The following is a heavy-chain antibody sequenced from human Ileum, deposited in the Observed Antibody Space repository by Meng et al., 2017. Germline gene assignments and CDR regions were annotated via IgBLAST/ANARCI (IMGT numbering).Heavy chain of an antibody. J-gene: IGHJ3*02. CDR1: GFSVSDNY. Sequence: VRLVEFWGGFVHAGGSLRLSCAASGFSVSDNYMSWVRQAPGRGLEWVSIIYSAGTTYYADSVKGRFTISRDNSKNTLYLEMNSLRTEDTAVYYCASPAVETPNAFAIWGQGTMVTVSS. V-gene: IGHV3-66*02. CDR2: IYSAGTT. D-gene: IGHD4-23*01. CDR3: ASPAVETPNAFAI.